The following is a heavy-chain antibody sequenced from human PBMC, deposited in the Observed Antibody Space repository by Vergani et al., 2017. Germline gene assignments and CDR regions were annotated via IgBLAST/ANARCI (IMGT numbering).Heavy chain of an antibody. D-gene: IGHD6-19*01. CDR3: ARVGGKIAGAGNVD. J-gene: IGHJ4*02. CDR1: GFPFSSYS. V-gene: IGHV3-21*01. Sequence: EVQLVESGGGLVKPGGSLRLSCAASGFPFSSYSMNWVRQAPGKVLEWVSSISSSSSYIYYAVSVKGRFTISRDNAKNSLYLQLNRLRAEDTAVYYCARVGGKIAGAGNVDWGQGTLVTVSS. CDR2: ISSSSSYI.